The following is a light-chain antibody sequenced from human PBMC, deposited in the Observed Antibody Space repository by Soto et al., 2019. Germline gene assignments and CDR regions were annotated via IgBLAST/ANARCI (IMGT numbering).Light chain of an antibody. CDR1: QSVSSSD. CDR3: QQYGASSWT. J-gene: IGKJ1*01. Sequence: EIVLTQSPGTLSLSPGERATLSCGASQSVSSSDLAWYQQKSGQAPRLLIYGASSRATGIPAWFSGSGSGTDLTLTISSLEPEDFAVYYCQQYGASSWTFGQGTTVETK. CDR2: GAS. V-gene: IGKV3-20*01.